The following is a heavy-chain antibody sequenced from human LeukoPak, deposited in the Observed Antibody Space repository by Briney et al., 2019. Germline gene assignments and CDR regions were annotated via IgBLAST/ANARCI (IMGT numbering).Heavy chain of an antibody. CDR3: ARYYDILTFDY. CDR1: GGSISNYY. D-gene: IGHD3-9*01. CDR2: IYYSGST. V-gene: IGHV4-59*08. Sequence: SETLSLTCTVSGGSISNYYWSWIRQPPGKGLEWIGYIYYSGSTNYNPSLKSRVTISVDTSKNQFSLKLSSVTAADTAVYYCARYYDILTFDYWGQGTLVTVSS. J-gene: IGHJ4*02.